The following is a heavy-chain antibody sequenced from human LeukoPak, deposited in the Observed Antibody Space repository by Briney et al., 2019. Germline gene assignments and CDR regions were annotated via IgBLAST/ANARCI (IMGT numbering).Heavy chain of an antibody. CDR3: AKEARTVGYNSGEYFQH. CDR2: VSGSGAST. CDR1: GFTFGSNA. J-gene: IGHJ1*01. D-gene: IGHD6-19*01. Sequence: GGSLRLSCAASGFTFGSNAMSWVRQAPGKGLEWVSAVSGSGASTYYADSVKGRFTISRDNSKNTLYLQMNSLRAEDTAVYYCAKEARTVGYNSGEYFQHWGQGTLVTVSS. V-gene: IGHV3-23*01.